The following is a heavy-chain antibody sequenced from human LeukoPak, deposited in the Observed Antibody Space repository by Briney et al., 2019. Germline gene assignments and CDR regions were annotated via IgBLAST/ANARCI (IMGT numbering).Heavy chain of an antibody. CDR2: INPTSGDT. D-gene: IGHD6-25*01. CDR1: GYTFTSYY. CDR3: ARYGFSSVWQGGWHAFDI. Sequence: GASVKVSCNASGYTFTSYYVHWVRQAPGQGLEWMGIINPTSGDTNYAQNFQGRVTMTRDMSTSTVYMELSSLRSEDTAVYYCARYGFSSVWQGGWHAFDIWGLGTMVTVSS. J-gene: IGHJ3*02. V-gene: IGHV1-46*01.